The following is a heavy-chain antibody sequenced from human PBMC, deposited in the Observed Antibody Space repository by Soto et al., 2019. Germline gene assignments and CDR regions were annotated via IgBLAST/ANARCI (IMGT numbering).Heavy chain of an antibody. D-gene: IGHD3-9*01. Sequence: GGSLRLSCAASGFTFSSYSMHWVRQAPGKGLQWVAALWGNGGGTYYADSVKGRFTISRDNSKNTLYLQMNSLRAEDTAVYYCAKDTIRNYYYSYGMDVWGQGTTVTVSS. CDR3: AKDTIRNYYYSYGMDV. CDR1: GFTFSSYS. CDR2: LWGNGGGT. J-gene: IGHJ6*02. V-gene: IGHV3-23*01.